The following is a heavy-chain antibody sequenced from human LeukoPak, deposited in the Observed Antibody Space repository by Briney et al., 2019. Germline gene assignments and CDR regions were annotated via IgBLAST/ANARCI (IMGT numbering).Heavy chain of an antibody. CDR3: ARDVGYCTNGVCKTYYYGMDV. CDR1: GGSISSYY. D-gene: IGHD2-8*01. Sequence: SSETLSLTCTVSGGSISSYYWSWIRQPPGKGLEWIGYIYYSGSTNYNPSLKSRVTISVDTSKNQFSLKLTSVPAADTAVYYCARDVGYCTNGVCKTYYYGMDVWGQGTTVTVSS. J-gene: IGHJ6*02. V-gene: IGHV4-59*01. CDR2: IYYSGST.